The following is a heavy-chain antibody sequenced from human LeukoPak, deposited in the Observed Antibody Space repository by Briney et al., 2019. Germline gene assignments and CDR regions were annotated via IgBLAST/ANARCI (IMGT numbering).Heavy chain of an antibody. CDR1: GFTFSSYW. V-gene: IGHV3-7*03. CDR3: VKDSPPRYSGSPPAY. CDR2: IKQDGSEK. J-gene: IGHJ4*02. Sequence: GGSLRLSCAASGFTFSSYWMSWVRQAPGKGLEWVANIKQDGSEKYHLDSVKGRFTISRDNAKNSLYLQMNSLRADDTAVYYCVKDSPPRYSGSPPAYWGQGTLVTVSS. D-gene: IGHD1-26*01.